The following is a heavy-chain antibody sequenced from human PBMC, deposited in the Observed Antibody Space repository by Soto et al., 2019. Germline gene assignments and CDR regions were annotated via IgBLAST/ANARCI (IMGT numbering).Heavy chain of an antibody. D-gene: IGHD2-15*01. CDR2: ISSSSSTI. CDR3: AREQFVVAAVFFVD. V-gene: IGHV3-48*01. CDR1: GFTFSSYS. J-gene: IGHJ4*02. Sequence: GGSLRLSCAASGFTFSSYSMNWVRQAPGKGLEWVSYISSSSSTIYYADSVKGRFTISRDNAKNSLYLQMNSLRAEDTAVYYCAREQFVVAAVFFVDWGQGTLVTVSS.